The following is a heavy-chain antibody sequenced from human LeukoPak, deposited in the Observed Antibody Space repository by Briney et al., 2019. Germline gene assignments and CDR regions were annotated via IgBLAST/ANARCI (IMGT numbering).Heavy chain of an antibody. CDR2: IHHSGST. V-gene: IGHV4-4*02. Sequence: PSETLSLTCAVSGASISSSYWWSWVRQPPGKGLEWIGEIHHSGSTKYNPSLKSRVTISLDTTKNQFSLRLDSVTAADTAVYYCARVFRRDGYFDHWGQGTLVTVSS. D-gene: IGHD5-24*01. J-gene: IGHJ4*02. CDR1: GASISSSYW. CDR3: ARVFRRDGYFDH.